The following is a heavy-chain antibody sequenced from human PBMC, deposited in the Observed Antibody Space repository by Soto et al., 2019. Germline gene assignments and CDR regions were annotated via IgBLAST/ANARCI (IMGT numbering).Heavy chain of an antibody. CDR2: IDPSDSYT. CDR3: ARTPATAWIQLWPTYYYYGMDV. Sequence: PGELLQLSREGSGYSFISYWICTVRQMPGKGLAWMGRIDPSDSYTKSSPSFQGHVTISADKSISTAYLQWSSLKASDTAMYYCARTPATAWIQLWPTYYYYGMDVWCQGTTVTVSS. CDR1: GYSFISYW. V-gene: IGHV5-10-1*01. J-gene: IGHJ6*02. D-gene: IGHD5-18*01.